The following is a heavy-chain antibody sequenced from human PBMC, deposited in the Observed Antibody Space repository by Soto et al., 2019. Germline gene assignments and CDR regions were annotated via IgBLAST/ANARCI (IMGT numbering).Heavy chain of an antibody. CDR3: ARELCRDGRNT. Sequence: PSETLSLTCSVSGGSIISYYWTWIRQAPGKGQEWIGRIYTTGSTTYNPALKGRVTMSVDTSKNQFSLRLSSVIAADTAVYYFARELCRDGRNTWGQGTRGTLS. CDR2: IYTTGST. D-gene: IGHD2-15*01. V-gene: IGHV4-4*07. CDR1: GGSIISYY. J-gene: IGHJ6*01.